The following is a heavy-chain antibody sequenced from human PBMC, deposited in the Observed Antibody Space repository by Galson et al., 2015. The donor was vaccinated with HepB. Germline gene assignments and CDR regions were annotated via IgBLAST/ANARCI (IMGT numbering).Heavy chain of an antibody. CDR2: IYPGDSDI. V-gene: IGHV5-51*03. Sequence: QSGAEVKKPGESLKISCKSSGSSFTTYWIGWVRQMPGKGLECMGIIYPGDSDIRYSPSFQGQVTISADKSISTAYLQWSSLKASDTAMYYCARGTMGVIAGTYHYYMDVWGKGTTVTVSS. J-gene: IGHJ6*03. CDR3: ARGTMGVIAGTYHYYMDV. CDR1: GSSFTTYW. D-gene: IGHD1/OR15-1a*01.